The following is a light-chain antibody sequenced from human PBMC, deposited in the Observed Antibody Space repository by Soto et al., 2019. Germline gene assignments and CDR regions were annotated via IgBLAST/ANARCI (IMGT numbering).Light chain of an antibody. CDR1: QSVSSSN. J-gene: IGKJ2*01. CDR3: HQYGSSPYT. Sequence: EIVLTQSPGPLSLSPGERAPLSGRASQSVSSSNLAWYQQKPGQAPRLLIYGASSRATGIPDRFSGSGSGTDFTLTISRLEPEDFAVYYCHQYGSSPYTFGQGTKLEIK. V-gene: IGKV3-20*01. CDR2: GAS.